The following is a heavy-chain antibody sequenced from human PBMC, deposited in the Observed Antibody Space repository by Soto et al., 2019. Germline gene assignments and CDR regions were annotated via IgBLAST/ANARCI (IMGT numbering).Heavy chain of an antibody. D-gene: IGHD1-26*01. CDR3: ARVARGRVVGATPPCFDY. CDR2: IYYSGST. CDR1: GGSISSGIYY. Sequence: QVQLQESGPGLVKPSQTLSLTCTVSGGSISSGIYYWSWIRQNPGKGLEWIGHIYYSGSTYYNPSLKSRVSISVDTSKNQFSLKLTSVTAADMAVYYCARVARGRVVGATPPCFDYWGQGTLVTVSS. V-gene: IGHV4-31*03. J-gene: IGHJ4*02.